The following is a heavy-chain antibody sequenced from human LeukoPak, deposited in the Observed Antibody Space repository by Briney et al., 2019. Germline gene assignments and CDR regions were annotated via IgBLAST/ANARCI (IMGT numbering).Heavy chain of an antibody. D-gene: IGHD2-2*01. V-gene: IGHV1-69*04. Sequence: SVKVSCKASGGTFTSYAISWVRQAPGQGLEWMGRIIPILGIANYAQKFQGRVTITADKSTSTAYMELSSLRSEDTAVYYCARLNLPATVGAFDIWGQGTMVTVSS. J-gene: IGHJ3*02. CDR1: GGTFTSYA. CDR2: IIPILGIA. CDR3: ARLNLPATVGAFDI.